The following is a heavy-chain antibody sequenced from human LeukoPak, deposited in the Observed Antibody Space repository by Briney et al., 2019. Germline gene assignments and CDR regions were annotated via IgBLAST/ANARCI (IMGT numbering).Heavy chain of an antibody. V-gene: IGHV3-30*03. CDR2: ISYDETIE. Sequence: PGGSLRLSCAASGFPFTTYGMHWVRQAPGKGLEWVAVISYDETIEHYADSVKGRFTISRDNSKNMVYLQMDSLRAEDTAVYYCAGIQYWPLTYYFDYWGQGTPVTVSS. D-gene: IGHD5-18*01. CDR1: GFPFTTYG. J-gene: IGHJ4*02. CDR3: AGIQYWPLTYYFDY.